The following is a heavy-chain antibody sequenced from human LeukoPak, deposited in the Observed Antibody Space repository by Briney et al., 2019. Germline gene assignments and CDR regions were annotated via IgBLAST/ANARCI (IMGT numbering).Heavy chain of an antibody. J-gene: IGHJ4*02. CDR2: ISSTSSYI. CDR3: ARAGGSTVSHSDY. Sequence: GGSLRLSCAASGFSFSNAWMNWVRQAPGKGLEWVSSISSTSSYINYADLVRGRFTISRDNAKNSLYLQMNSLRAEDTAVYYCARAGGSTVSHSDYWGQGTLVTVSS. D-gene: IGHD4-17*01. CDR1: GFSFSNAW. V-gene: IGHV3-21*06.